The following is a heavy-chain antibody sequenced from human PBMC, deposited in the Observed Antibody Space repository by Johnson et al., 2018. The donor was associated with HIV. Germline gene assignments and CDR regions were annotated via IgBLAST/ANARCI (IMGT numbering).Heavy chain of an antibody. CDR1: GFSLSSYA. D-gene: IGHD1-26*01. V-gene: IGHV3-30-3*01. J-gene: IGHJ3*02. Sequence: QVQLVESGGGLVQPGGSLRLSCAASGFSLSSYAMHWVRQAPGKGLEWVAVISYDGSNKYYADSVKGRFTISRDNSKNTLYLQMNSLRAEDTAVYYCAKDKVDDAFDIWGQGTMVTVS. CDR2: ISYDGSNK. CDR3: AKDKVDDAFDI.